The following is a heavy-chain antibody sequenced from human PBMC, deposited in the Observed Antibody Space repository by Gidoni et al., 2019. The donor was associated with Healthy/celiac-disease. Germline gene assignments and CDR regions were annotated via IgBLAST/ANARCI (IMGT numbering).Heavy chain of an antibody. CDR2: IKQDGSEK. J-gene: IGHJ4*02. CDR3: ARDRKYYGSGSINY. D-gene: IGHD3-10*01. Sequence: EMQLVESGGGLVQPGGSLRLSCAASGFTFSSYWMSWVRQAPGKGLEWVANIKQDGSEKYYVDSVKGRFTISRDNAKNSLYLQMNSLRAEDTAVYYCARDRKYYGSGSINYWGQGTLVTVSS. V-gene: IGHV3-7*03. CDR1: GFTFSSYW.